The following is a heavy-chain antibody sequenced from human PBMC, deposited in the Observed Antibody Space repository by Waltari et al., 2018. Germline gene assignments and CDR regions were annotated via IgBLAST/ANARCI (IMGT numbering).Heavy chain of an antibody. Sequence: QVHLVQSGAEVKQPGASVKVSCKASGYTFTGYDINWVRQATGQGREWMGRMDPKSENTGYAQKFQDKVTVTSDTSISTACMGLSRLRSEGTAVYYCARASWDHGSGSYSLDYWGPGTLVTVSS. CDR3: ARASWDHGSGSYSLDY. D-gene: IGHD3-10*01. J-gene: IGHJ4*02. CDR1: GYTFTGYD. CDR2: MDPKSENT. V-gene: IGHV1-8*03.